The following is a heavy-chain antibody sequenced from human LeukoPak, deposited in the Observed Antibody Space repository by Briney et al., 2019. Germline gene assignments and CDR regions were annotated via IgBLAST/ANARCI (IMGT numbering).Heavy chain of an antibody. CDR2: ITYKRGTI. V-gene: IGHV3-48*02. J-gene: IGHJ4*02. D-gene: IGHD5-18*01. CDR1: GFTFRSYA. Sequence: GGSLRLSCAASGFTFRSYAMQWVRQAPGKGLEWVSYITYKRGTIFYADSVKGRFTISRDNAKDSLYLQMSSLRDEDTAVYYCARESGYSYADDYCGQGTLVTVSS. CDR3: ARESGYSYADDY.